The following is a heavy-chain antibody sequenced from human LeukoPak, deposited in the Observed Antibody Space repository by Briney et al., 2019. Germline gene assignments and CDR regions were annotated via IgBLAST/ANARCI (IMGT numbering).Heavy chain of an antibody. V-gene: IGHV4-59*01. Sequence: SQTLSLTCTVSGGSISSYYWSWIRQPSGKGLEWIGYIYYSVSTHNNHTLNSRVTISVDTSKTQFSLKLSSVTAADTAVYYCARGFSGGQLLAIYDYWGQGTLVTVSS. CDR3: ARGFSGGQLLAIYDY. D-gene: IGHD6-19*01. CDR2: IYYSVST. CDR1: GGSISSYY. J-gene: IGHJ4*02.